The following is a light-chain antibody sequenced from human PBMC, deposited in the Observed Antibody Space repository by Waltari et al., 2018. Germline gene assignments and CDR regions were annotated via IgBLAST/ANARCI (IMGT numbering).Light chain of an antibody. Sequence: QSVLTQPPSASGTPGQRVTISCSGSSSNIGSNTVNWYQQFPGTAPKLLIYSNKQRPSGVPDRFSGSKSGTSASLAISGLQSEDEADYYCAAWDDSLNGRVFGTGTKVTVL. CDR3: AAWDDSLNGRV. CDR2: SNK. CDR1: SSNIGSNT. J-gene: IGLJ1*01. V-gene: IGLV1-44*01.